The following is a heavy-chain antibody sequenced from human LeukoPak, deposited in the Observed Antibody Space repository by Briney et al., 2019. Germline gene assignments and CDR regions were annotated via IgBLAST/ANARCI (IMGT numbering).Heavy chain of an antibody. V-gene: IGHV3-21*01. CDR2: ISSSSSYI. CDR3: ARDSLVQGYFDY. J-gene: IGHJ4*02. CDR1: GFTFSSYS. D-gene: IGHD1-1*01. Sequence: PGGSLRLSCAASGFTFSSYSMNWVRQAPRKGLEWVSSISSSSSYIYYADSVKGRFTISRDNAKNSLYLQMNSLRAEDTSAYYCARDSLVQGYFDYWGQGTLVTVSS.